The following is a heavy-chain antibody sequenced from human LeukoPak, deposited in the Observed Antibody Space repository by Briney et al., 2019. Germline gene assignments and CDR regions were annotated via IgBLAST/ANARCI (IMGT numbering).Heavy chain of an antibody. Sequence: PSETLSLTCTVSGGSISSHYWSWIRQPPGKGLEWIGHVYYTGNTNYNPSLMSRVTISVDTSKNHFSLKLNSVTAADTAVYYCARSYNSGSYYPFYFDFWGQGPLVTVSS. CDR1: GGSISSHY. CDR2: VYYTGNT. CDR3: ARSYNSGSYYPFYFDF. D-gene: IGHD3-10*01. J-gene: IGHJ4*02. V-gene: IGHV4-59*11.